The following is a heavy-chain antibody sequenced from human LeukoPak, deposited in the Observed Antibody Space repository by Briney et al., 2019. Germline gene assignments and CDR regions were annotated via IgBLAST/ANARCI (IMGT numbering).Heavy chain of an antibody. CDR3: ARSIQPYIYRDAFDI. Sequence: ASVKVSCKASGYTFTSYYMHWVRQAPGQGLEWMGIINPSGGSTSYAQKFQGRVTMTRDTSTSTVYMELSSLRSEDTAVYYCARSIQPYIYRDAFDIWGQGTMVTVSS. CDR2: INPSGGST. D-gene: IGHD2-2*02. CDR1: GYTFTSYY. J-gene: IGHJ3*02. V-gene: IGHV1-46*01.